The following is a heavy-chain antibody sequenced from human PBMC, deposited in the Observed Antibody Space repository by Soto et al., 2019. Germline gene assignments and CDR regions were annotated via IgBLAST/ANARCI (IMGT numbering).Heavy chain of an antibody. CDR2: IYYSGST. Sequence: SETLSLTCAVSGASISTNNWWSWVRQPPGKGLEWIGSIYYSGSTYYNPSLKSRVTISVDTSKNQFSLKLSSVTAADTAVYYCARPQGGYFDYWGQGTLVTVSS. CDR3: ARPQGGYFDY. J-gene: IGHJ4*02. CDR1: GASISTNNW. V-gene: IGHV4-39*01. D-gene: IGHD3-16*01.